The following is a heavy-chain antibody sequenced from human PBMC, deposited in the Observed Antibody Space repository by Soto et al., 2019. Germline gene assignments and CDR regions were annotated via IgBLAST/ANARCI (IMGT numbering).Heavy chain of an antibody. V-gene: IGHV1-69*06. Sequence: RASVRVSCKASAVTFSSYAISWVRQAPGQGLEWMGGIIPIFGTANYAQKFQGRVTITADKSTSTAYMELSSLRSEDTAVYYCARVPVLDDFWSGHQKYYGMDVWGQGTTVTVSS. D-gene: IGHD3-3*01. CDR1: AVTFSSYA. CDR3: ARVPVLDDFWSGHQKYYGMDV. CDR2: IIPIFGTA. J-gene: IGHJ6*02.